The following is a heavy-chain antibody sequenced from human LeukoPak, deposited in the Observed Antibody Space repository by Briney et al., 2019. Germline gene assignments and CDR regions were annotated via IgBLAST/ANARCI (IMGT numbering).Heavy chain of an antibody. D-gene: IGHD1-14*01. V-gene: IGHV3-30*01. CDR1: GFTFSNYA. Sequence: GGSLRLSCAASGFTFSNYAMHWVRQAPGKGLEWVAAVSYDGSKKYYADYVKGRFSISRDNPKNTLFLQMDSLRAEDTAVYYCASNRGSDYWGQGTLVTVSS. CDR3: ASNRGSDY. CDR2: VSYDGSKK. J-gene: IGHJ4*02.